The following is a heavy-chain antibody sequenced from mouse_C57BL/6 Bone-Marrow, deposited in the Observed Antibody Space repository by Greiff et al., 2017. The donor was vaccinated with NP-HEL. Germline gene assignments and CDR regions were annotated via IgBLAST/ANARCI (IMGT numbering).Heavy chain of an antibody. V-gene: IGHV14-4*01. CDR2: IDPENGDT. CDR1: GFNITDDY. D-gene: IGHD2-12*01. J-gene: IGHJ1*03. Sequence: EVQLQQSGAELVRPGASVKLSCTASGFNITDDYMHWVKQRPEQGLEWIGWIDPENGDTEYAPKFQGKATITADTSSNTAYLQLSSLTSEDTAVYYCTTDYSHWYFDVWGTGTTVTVSS. CDR3: TTDYSHWYFDV.